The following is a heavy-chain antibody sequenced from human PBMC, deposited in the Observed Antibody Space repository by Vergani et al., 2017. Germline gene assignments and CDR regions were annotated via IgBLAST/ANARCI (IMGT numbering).Heavy chain of an antibody. V-gene: IGHV4-59*01. CDR3: ARYIWSTPSSRSVVVPAAISANFDY. J-gene: IGHJ4*02. Sequence: QVQLQESGPGLVKPSETLSLTCTVSGGSISSYYWSWIRQPPGKGLEWIGYIYYSGSTNYNPSLKSRVTISVDTSKNQFALKLSSVTAADTAVYYCARYIWSTPSSRSVVVPAAISANFDYWGQGTLVTVSS. D-gene: IGHD2-2*01. CDR1: GGSISSYY. CDR2: IYYSGST.